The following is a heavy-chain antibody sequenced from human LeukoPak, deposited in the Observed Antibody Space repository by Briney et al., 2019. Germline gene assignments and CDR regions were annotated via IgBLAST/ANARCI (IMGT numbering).Heavy chain of an antibody. CDR2: ISAYNGNT. D-gene: IGHD3-22*01. CDR3: ARQGGFYDSSGYYYADAFDI. J-gene: IGHJ3*02. V-gene: IGHV1-18*01. Sequence: ASVKVSCKASGYTFTSYGISWVRQAPGQGLEWMGWISAYNGNTNCAQKLQGRVTMTTDTSTSTAYMELRSLRSDDTAVYYCARQGGFYDSSGYYYADAFDIWGQGTMVTVSS. CDR1: GYTFTSYG.